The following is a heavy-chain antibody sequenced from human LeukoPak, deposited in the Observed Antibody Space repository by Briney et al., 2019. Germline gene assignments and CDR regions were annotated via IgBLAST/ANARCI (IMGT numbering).Heavy chain of an antibody. D-gene: IGHD4-23*01. Sequence: ASVKVSCKASGGTFSSYAISWVRQAPGQGLEWMGGIIPIFGTENYAQKFQGRVTITTDESTSTAYMELSSLRSEDTAVYYCARGGAEDGNSDFDYWGQGTLVTVSS. CDR1: GGTFSSYA. V-gene: IGHV1-69*05. CDR3: ARGGAEDGNSDFDY. CDR2: IIPIFGTE. J-gene: IGHJ4*02.